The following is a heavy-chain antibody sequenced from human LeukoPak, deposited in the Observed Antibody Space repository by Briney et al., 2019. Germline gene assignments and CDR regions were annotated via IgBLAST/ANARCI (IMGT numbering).Heavy chain of an antibody. J-gene: IGHJ4*02. D-gene: IGHD3-10*01. CDR3: AKKTHYYGSGSYYREGFDY. CDR2: ISGSGDST. Sequence: GGSLRLSCAASGFTFSSYAMSWVRQAPGKGLEWVSGISGSGDSTYYADSVKGRFTISRDNSKNTLYLQMNSLRAEDTAVYYCAKKTHYYGSGSYYREGFDYWGQGTLVTVSS. CDR1: GFTFSSYA. V-gene: IGHV3-23*01.